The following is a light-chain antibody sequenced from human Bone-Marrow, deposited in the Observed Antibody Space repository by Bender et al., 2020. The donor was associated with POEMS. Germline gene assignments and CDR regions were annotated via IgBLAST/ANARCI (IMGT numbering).Light chain of an antibody. J-gene: IGLJ2*01. CDR1: SSDVGAYNL. CDR3: SSYAGTGV. V-gene: IGLV2-23*02. CDR2: EVS. Sequence: QSALTQPASVSGSPGQSITISCTGASSDVGAYNLVSWYQQHPGKAPKLMIYEVSKRPSGVSNRFSGSKSDNTASLTISGLQPEDEADYYCSSYAGTGVFGGGTKLTVL.